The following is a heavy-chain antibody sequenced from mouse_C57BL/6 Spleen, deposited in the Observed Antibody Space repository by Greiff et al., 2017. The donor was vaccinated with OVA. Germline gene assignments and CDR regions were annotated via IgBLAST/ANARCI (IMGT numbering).Heavy chain of an antibody. Sequence: VQLQQPGAELVMPGASVKLSCKASGYTFTSYWMHWVKQRPGQGLEWIGEIDPSDSYTNYNQKFKGKSTLTVDKSSSTAYMQLSSLTSEDSAVYYCARGVLYYYGSSYVHFDYWGQGTTLTVSS. V-gene: IGHV1-69*01. D-gene: IGHD1-1*01. CDR1: GYTFTSYW. CDR3: ARGVLYYYGSSYVHFDY. J-gene: IGHJ2*01. CDR2: IDPSDSYT.